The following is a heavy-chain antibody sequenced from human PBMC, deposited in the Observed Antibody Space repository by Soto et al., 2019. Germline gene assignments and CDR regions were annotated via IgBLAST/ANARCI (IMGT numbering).Heavy chain of an antibody. J-gene: IGHJ6*02. CDR1: GGTFSSYA. Sequence: SSVKVSCKASGGTFSSYAISCVRQAPGQGLEWMGGIIPIFGTANYAQKFQGRATITADESTSTAYMELSSLRSEDTAVYYCARDGTRNAYYDFWSGYDYYYGMYVWAQGTTVTVSS. D-gene: IGHD3-3*01. CDR2: IIPIFGTA. V-gene: IGHV1-69*13. CDR3: ARDGTRNAYYDFWSGYDYYYGMYV.